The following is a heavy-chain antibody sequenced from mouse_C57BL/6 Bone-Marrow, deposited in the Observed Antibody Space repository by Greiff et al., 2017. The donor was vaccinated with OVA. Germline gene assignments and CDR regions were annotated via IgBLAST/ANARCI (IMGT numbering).Heavy chain of an antibody. Sequence: EVQGVESGPELVKPGASVKIPCKASGYTFTDYNMAWVKQSHGKSLEWIGDINPNNGGTIYNQKFKGKATLTVDKSSSTAYMELRSLTSEDTAVYYCARNYGNFYYYAMDYWGQGTSVTVSS. CDR1: GYTFTDYN. CDR3: ARNYGNFYYYAMDY. CDR2: INPNNGGT. D-gene: IGHD2-1*01. J-gene: IGHJ4*01. V-gene: IGHV1-18*01.